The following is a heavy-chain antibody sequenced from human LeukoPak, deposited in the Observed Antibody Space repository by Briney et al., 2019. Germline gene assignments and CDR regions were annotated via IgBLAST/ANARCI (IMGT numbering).Heavy chain of an antibody. D-gene: IGHD5-12*01. CDR2: ISSSSTYI. J-gene: IGHJ4*02. Sequence: PGWSLRLSCSASGFTFSAYAMHWVRQAPGKGLEWVSAISSSSTYIYYADSVKGRFTISRDNAKSSLYLQMSSLRADDTAVYYCAHSSGYAYGLDYWGQGTLVTVSS. CDR1: GFTFSAYA. V-gene: IGHV3-21*01. CDR3: AHSSGYAYGLDY.